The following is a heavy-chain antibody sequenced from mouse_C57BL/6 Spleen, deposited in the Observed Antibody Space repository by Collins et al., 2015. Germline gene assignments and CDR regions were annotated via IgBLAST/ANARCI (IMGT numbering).Heavy chain of an antibody. CDR2: IDPSDSYT. CDR1: GYTFTSYW. V-gene: IGHV1-69*01. CDR3: ARMDWASWFAY. J-gene: IGHJ3*01. D-gene: IGHD4-1*01. Sequence: QVQLQQPGAELVMPGASVKLSCKASGYTFTSYWMHWVKQRPGQGLEWIGEIDPSDSYTNYNQKFKGKSTLTVDKSSSTAYMQLSSLTSEDSAVYYCARMDWASWFAYWGQGTLVTVSA.